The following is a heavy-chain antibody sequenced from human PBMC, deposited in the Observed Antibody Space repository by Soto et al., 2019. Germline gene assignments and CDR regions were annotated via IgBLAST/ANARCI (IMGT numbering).Heavy chain of an antibody. CDR1: GGTISSYY. CDR2: IYSRGTT. V-gene: IGHV4-59*12. Sequence: WETLSLTCSVSGGTISSYYWSWIRQAPGKGLEWLGYIYSRGTTSYNPSLKSRATTLVDTSKNQLSLTLTSVTATDTAVYYCATGRPCRGLDVLGQGTTVTVSS. D-gene: IGHD2-2*01. CDR3: ATGRPCRGLDV. J-gene: IGHJ6*02.